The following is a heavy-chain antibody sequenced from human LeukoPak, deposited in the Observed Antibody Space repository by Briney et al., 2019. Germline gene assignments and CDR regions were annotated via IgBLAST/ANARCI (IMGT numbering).Heavy chain of an antibody. V-gene: IGHV1-2*02. D-gene: IGHD3-3*01. Sequence: GASVKVSCKASGYTFTGYYMHWVRQAPGQGLEWMGWINPNSGGTNYAQKFQGRVTMTRVTSISTAYMELNRLRSDDTAVYYCARGTRTTIGVVQYYMDVWGKGTTVTVSS. CDR1: GYTFTGYY. J-gene: IGHJ6*03. CDR2: INPNSGGT. CDR3: ARGTRTTIGVVQYYMDV.